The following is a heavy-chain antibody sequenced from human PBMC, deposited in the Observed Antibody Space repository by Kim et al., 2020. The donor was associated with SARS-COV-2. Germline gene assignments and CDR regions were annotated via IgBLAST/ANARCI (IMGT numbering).Heavy chain of an antibody. D-gene: IGHD3-22*01. J-gene: IGHJ4*02. Sequence: YYADSVKGRFTISRDNAKNSLYLQMNSLRAEDTAVYYCARFQYYDSSEDYWGQGTLVTVSS. V-gene: IGHV3-21*01. CDR3: ARFQYYDSSEDY.